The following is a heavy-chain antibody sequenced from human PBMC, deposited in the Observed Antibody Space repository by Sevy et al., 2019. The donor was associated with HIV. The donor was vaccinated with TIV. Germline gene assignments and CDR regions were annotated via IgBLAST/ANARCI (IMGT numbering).Heavy chain of an antibody. V-gene: IGHV3-30*18. J-gene: IGHJ4*02. Sequence: GGSLRLSCAASGFSFSSYGMHWVRQAPGKGLEWVAVISYDGSNKYYADSVKGRFTISRDNSNNTLYLQMTSLRAEDRAVYYCAKSPAAAGASFESWGQGVLATVSS. D-gene: IGHD6-13*01. CDR3: AKSPAAAGASFES. CDR2: ISYDGSNK. CDR1: GFSFSSYG.